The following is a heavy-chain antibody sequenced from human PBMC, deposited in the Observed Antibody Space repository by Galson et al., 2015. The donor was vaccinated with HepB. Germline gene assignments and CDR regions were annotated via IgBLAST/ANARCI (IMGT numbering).Heavy chain of an antibody. V-gene: IGHV3-11*01. CDR2: ISPSGNVK. D-gene: IGHD3-10*01. Sequence: SLRLSCAPSGFTFNDYYMTWIRQAPGKGLEWLGYISPSGNVKEYGDAVRGRFTISRDNARNSLYLHLDRLRVDDTAVYYCARNLVSGPYYMDVWGKGTTVTVSS. CDR3: ARNLVSGPYYMDV. J-gene: IGHJ6*03. CDR1: GFTFNDYY.